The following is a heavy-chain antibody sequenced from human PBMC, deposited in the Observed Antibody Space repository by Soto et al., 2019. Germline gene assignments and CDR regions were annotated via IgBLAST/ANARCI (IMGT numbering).Heavy chain of an antibody. CDR1: GYTFTSYG. V-gene: IGHV1-18*01. CDR3: ARVRDLVLVVAAKPKYYFDY. J-gene: IGHJ4*02. Sequence: GASVKVSCKASGYTFTSYGISWVRQAPGQGLEWMGWISAYNGNTNYAQKLQGRVTMTTDTSTSTAYMELRSLRSDDTAVYYCARVRDLVLVVAAKPKYYFDYCGQGTLVTVSS. D-gene: IGHD2-15*01. CDR2: ISAYNGNT.